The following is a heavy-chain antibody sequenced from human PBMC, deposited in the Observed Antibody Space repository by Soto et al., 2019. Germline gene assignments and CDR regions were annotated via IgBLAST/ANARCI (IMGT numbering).Heavy chain of an antibody. CDR1: GFTFSNYA. D-gene: IGHD6-25*01. CDR3: AKFFVETGSNSGWPWSFHY. J-gene: IGHJ4*02. V-gene: IGHV3-23*01. Sequence: EVQLLESGGGLVQPGRSLRLSCAASGFTFSNYAMSWVRQAPGQGLDWVSAIRGSGGTTYYADTVKGRFTISRDNSKNTLLLQMNSLRAEDAAVYYCAKFFVETGSNSGWPWSFHYWGQGTLVTVSS. CDR2: IRGSGGTT.